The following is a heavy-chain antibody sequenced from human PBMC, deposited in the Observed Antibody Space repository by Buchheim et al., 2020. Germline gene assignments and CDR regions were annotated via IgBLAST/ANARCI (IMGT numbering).Heavy chain of an antibody. D-gene: IGHD4-17*01. CDR3: AKDLTTVTKDYYYYGMDV. CDR1: GFTFSSYA. Sequence: EVQLLESGGGLVQPGGSLRLSCAASGFTFSSYAMSWVRQAPGKGLEWVSAISGSGGSTYYADSVKARFPISGANSKNTLYRQMNSLRAEDTAVYYCAKDLTTVTKDYYYYGMDVWGQGTT. J-gene: IGHJ6*02. CDR2: ISGSGGST. V-gene: IGHV3-23*01.